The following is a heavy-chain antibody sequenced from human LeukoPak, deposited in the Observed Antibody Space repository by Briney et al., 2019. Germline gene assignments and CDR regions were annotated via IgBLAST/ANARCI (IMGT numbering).Heavy chain of an antibody. CDR3: ARERSTAGWFYP. Sequence: ASVKVSCKASGGTFTSYAISWVRQAPGQGLEWMGGIIPIFGTANYAQKFQGRVTITADESTSTAYMELSSVRSEYTAVYYCARERSTAGWFYPWGQGTLVTVSS. CDR1: GGTFTSYA. D-gene: IGHD5-24*01. CDR2: IIPIFGTA. J-gene: IGHJ5*02. V-gene: IGHV1-69*13.